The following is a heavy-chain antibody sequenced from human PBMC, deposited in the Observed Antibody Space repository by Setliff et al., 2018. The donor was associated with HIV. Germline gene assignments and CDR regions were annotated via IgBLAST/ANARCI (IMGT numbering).Heavy chain of an antibody. Sequence: SETMSLTCSVSGGSISRYYWSWIRQPPGKGLEWIGDIYFSGMTNYNPCLQGRVTLSLDTSKNQFSLKVNSVTAADTAVYYCARNGRYSLGYNWFDPWGQGTLVTVSS. V-gene: IGHV4-59*01. J-gene: IGHJ5*02. CDR2: IYFSGMT. CDR1: GGSISRYY. D-gene: IGHD5-18*01. CDR3: ARNGRYSLGYNWFDP.